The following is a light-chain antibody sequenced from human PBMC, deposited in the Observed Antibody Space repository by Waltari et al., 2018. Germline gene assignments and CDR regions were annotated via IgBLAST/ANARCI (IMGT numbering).Light chain of an antibody. Sequence: DIQMTPSPFTLSASVGDRVIITCRASQRISNWLAWYQHKPGKAPKLLIYKATTLASGVPSRFSGSGSGTDFSLTISSLQPDDFATYYCQQYNSYSLLTFGGGTKVEIK. CDR2: KAT. CDR3: QQYNSYSLLT. J-gene: IGKJ4*01. CDR1: QRISNW. V-gene: IGKV1-5*03.